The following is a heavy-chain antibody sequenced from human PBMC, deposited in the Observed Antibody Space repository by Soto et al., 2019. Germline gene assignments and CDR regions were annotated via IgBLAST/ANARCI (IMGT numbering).Heavy chain of an antibody. Sequence: GGSLRLSCAASGLTFSSYSMNWVRQAPGKGLEWVSYISSSSSTIYYADSVKGRFTISRDNAKNTVYLQMNSLRAEDTAVYFCAIIRLGYWGQGTLVTVSS. CDR1: GLTFSSYS. D-gene: IGHD7-27*01. CDR2: ISSSSSTI. J-gene: IGHJ4*02. V-gene: IGHV3-48*04. CDR3: AIIRLGY.